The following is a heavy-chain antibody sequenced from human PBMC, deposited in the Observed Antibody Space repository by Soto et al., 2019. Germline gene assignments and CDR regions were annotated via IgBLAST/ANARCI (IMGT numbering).Heavy chain of an antibody. CDR3: AREIVVARGASYFDY. J-gene: IGHJ4*02. CDR1: GFTVSRNY. V-gene: IGHV3-53*01. CDR2: IYIGGHI. Sequence: PGGFLRLSCAASGFTVSRNYVTWVRQAPGKGLEWVSIIYIGGHIYYADSVRGRFTMSGDTSKNTLYLQLNSLRDEDTAVYYCAREIVVARGASYFDYWGPGTLVTVSS. D-gene: IGHD2-2*01.